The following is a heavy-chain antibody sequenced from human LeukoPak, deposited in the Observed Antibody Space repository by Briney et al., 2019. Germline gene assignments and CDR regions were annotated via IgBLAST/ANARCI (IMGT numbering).Heavy chain of an antibody. V-gene: IGHV3-23*01. J-gene: IGHJ4*02. CDR2: ISGSGGST. Sequence: PGGSLRLSCAASGYTLSSYAMSWVRQAPGKGLEWVSSISGSGGSTYYADSVKDRFTISRDNTKNTLYLQTSSLRAEDTALYYCARGQWLVTSPFDFWGQGTLVTVSS. D-gene: IGHD6-19*01. CDR3: ARGQWLVTSPFDF. CDR1: GYTLSSYA.